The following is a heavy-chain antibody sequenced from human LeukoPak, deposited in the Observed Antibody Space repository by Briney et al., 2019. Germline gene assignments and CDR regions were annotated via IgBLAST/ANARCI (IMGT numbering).Heavy chain of an antibody. V-gene: IGHV3-15*01. CDR3: TTDSLTMVRGVIIFGV. Sequence: GGSLRLSCAASGFTFSNAWMSWVRRAPGKGLEWVGRIKSKTDGGTTDYAAPVKGRVTISRDDSKNTLYLQMNSLKTGDTAVYYCTTDSLTMVRGVIIFGVWGQGTLVTVSS. CDR1: GFTFSNAW. D-gene: IGHD3-10*01. J-gene: IGHJ4*02. CDR2: IKSKTDGGTT.